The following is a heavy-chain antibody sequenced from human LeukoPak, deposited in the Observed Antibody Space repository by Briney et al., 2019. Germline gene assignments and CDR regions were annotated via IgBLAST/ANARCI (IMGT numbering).Heavy chain of an antibody. D-gene: IGHD3-9*01. CDR1: GFTFSSYA. CDR2: TSGSGGST. CDR3: AKGPRLYDILTGPFDY. J-gene: IGHJ4*02. V-gene: IGHV3-23*01. Sequence: QPGGSLRLSCAASGFTFSSYAMSWVRQAPGKGLEWVSATSGSGGSTYYADSVKGRFTISRDNSKNTLYLQMNSLRAEDTAVYYCAKGPRLYDILTGPFDYWGQGTLVTVSS.